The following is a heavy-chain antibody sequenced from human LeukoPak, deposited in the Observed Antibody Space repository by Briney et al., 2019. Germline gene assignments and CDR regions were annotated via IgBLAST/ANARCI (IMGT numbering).Heavy chain of an antibody. V-gene: IGHV1-46*03. D-gene: IGHD5-12*01. J-gene: IGHJ6*02. Sequence: ASVKVSCKASGYTFTSYCMHWVRQAPGQGLEWMGIINPSGGSTSYAQKFQGRVTMTRDTSTSTVYMELSSLRSEDTAVYYCATQTPQYSGYGYYYYYGMDVWGQGTTVTVSS. CDR3: ATQTPQYSGYGYYYYYGMDV. CDR1: GYTFTSYC. CDR2: INPSGGST.